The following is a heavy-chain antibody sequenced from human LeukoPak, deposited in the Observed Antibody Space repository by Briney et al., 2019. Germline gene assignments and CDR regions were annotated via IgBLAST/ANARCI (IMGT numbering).Heavy chain of an antibody. Sequence: GGSLRLSCAASGFTFSSYSMNWVRQAPGKGLEWVSSISSSSYIYYADSVKGRFTISRDNAKNSLYLQMNSLRAEDTALYYCATSARTYIGSSLDYWGQGTLVTVSP. CDR3: ATSARTYIGSSLDY. J-gene: IGHJ4*02. V-gene: IGHV3-21*01. D-gene: IGHD2-15*01. CDR2: ISSSSYI. CDR1: GFTFSSYS.